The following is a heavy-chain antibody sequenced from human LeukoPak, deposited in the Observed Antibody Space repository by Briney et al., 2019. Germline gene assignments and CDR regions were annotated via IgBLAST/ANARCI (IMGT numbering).Heavy chain of an antibody. D-gene: IGHD5-12*01. CDR2: IYSGGST. CDR3: ARVYSSGYDYDH. J-gene: IGHJ4*02. Sequence: GGSLRLSCAASGFTVSSNYMSWVRQAPGKGLEWVSVIYSGGSTYYADSVKGRFTISRDNSKNTLYLQMNSLRAEDTAVYYCARVYSSGYDYDHWGQGTLVTVSS. CDR1: GFTVSSNY. V-gene: IGHV3-53*01.